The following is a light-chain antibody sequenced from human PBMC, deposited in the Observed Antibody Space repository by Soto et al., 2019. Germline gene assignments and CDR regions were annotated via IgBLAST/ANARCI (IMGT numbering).Light chain of an antibody. V-gene: IGLV2-23*02. J-gene: IGLJ3*02. CDR3: CSYAGGSTHWV. CDR2: EVS. Sequence: QSALTQPASVSGSPGKSITISCTGTSSDVGSYNLVSWYQQHPGKAPKLIIYEVSKRPSGVSNRFSGSKSGNTASLTISGLQAEDDTDYDCCSYAGGSTHWVFGGGTKLTVL. CDR1: SSDVGSYNL.